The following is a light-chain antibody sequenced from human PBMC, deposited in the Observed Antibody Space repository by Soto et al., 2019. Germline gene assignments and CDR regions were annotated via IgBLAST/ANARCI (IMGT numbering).Light chain of an antibody. V-gene: IGLV2-14*03. J-gene: IGLJ1*01. CDR2: DVS. CDR1: SSDVGGYNN. CDR3: SSYTSSSTYV. Sequence: QSALTQPASVSGSPGQSITISCTGTSSDVGGYNNVSWYQQHPGKAPKLMIYDVSYRPSGVSNRFSGSKSGNTASLTSSGLQAEDEADYYCSSYTSSSTYVFGTGTKLTVL.